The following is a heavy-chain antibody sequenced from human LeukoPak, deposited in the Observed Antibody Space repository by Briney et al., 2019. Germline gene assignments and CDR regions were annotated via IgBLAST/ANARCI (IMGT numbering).Heavy chain of an antibody. CDR1: GFTFSRDW. CDR3: ARGGGYCTNGVCYVSYFFDY. Sequence: GGSLRLSCAASGFTFSRDWMSWVRQAPGKGLEWVANIKQDGSEKDYVDSVKGRFTISRDNAKNSLYLQMNSLRAEDTAVYYCARGGGYCTNGVCYVSYFFDYWGQGTLVTVSS. V-gene: IGHV3-7*01. D-gene: IGHD2-8*01. CDR2: IKQDGSEK. J-gene: IGHJ4*02.